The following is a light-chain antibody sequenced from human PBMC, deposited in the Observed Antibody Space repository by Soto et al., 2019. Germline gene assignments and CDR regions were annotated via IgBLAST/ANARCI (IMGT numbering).Light chain of an antibody. CDR1: QSLVRSDGTTY. V-gene: IGKV2-30*02. J-gene: IGKJ1*01. Sequence: DVVMTQSPLSLPVTLGQPASISCRSSQSLVRSDGTTYLNWLHQRPGQSPRRLIYQVSNLDSGVPDRFSGSGSGTEFTLKISRVEAEDVGVYYCMQGTHWPPTFGQGTKVEIK. CDR3: MQGTHWPPT. CDR2: QVS.